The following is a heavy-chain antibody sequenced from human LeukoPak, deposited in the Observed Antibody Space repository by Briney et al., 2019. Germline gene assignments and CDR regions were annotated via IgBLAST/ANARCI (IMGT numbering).Heavy chain of an antibody. J-gene: IGHJ4*02. V-gene: IGHV4-30-4*08. Sequence: SETLSLTCTVSGGSNSSGDYYWSWIRQPPGKGLEWIGYIYYSGSTYYNPSLKSRVTISVDTSKNQFSLKLSSVTAADTAVYYCARAPLLRFFYYFDYWGQGTLVTVSS. CDR2: IYYSGST. D-gene: IGHD3-3*01. CDR3: ARAPLLRFFYYFDY. CDR1: GGSNSSGDYY.